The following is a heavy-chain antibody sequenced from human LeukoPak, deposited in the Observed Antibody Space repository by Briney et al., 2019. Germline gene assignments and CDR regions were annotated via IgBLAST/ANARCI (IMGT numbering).Heavy chain of an antibody. Sequence: GGSLRLSCAASGNYWMHWVRQVPGKGPVWVSHINSDGSSTTYADSVKGRFTISRDNAKNTLYLQMNSLRAEDTAVYYCARAPYYYDTSGFLIWGQGTMVTVSS. V-gene: IGHV3-74*01. CDR2: INSDGSST. CDR1: GNYW. CDR3: ARAPYYYDTSGFLI. D-gene: IGHD3-22*01. J-gene: IGHJ3*02.